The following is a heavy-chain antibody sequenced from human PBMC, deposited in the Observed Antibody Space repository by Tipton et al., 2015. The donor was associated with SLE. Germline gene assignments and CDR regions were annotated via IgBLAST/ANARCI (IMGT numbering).Heavy chain of an antibody. CDR3: ARDASTGEYYYGYFDY. D-gene: IGHD3-10*01. V-gene: IGHV3-30*04. CDR2: ISYDGSNK. CDR1: GFTFSSYA. Sequence: SLRLSCAASGFTFSSYAMHWVRQAPGKGLEWVAVISYDGSNKYYADSVKGRFTISRDNSKNTLYLQMNSLRAEDTAVYYCARDASTGEYYYGYFDYWGQGTLVTVSS. J-gene: IGHJ4*02.